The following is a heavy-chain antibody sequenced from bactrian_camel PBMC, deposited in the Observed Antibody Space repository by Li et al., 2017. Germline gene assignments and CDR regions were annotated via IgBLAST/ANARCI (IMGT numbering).Heavy chain of an antibody. CDR1: GPDYTSRYC. D-gene: IGHD3*01. CDR2: RATAGVTT. Sequence: HVQLVESGGDSVQVGGSLTLSCAASGPDYTSRYCMAWFREAPGKEREGVAIRATAGVTTRYADSVLGRFTASLDSTKNTLFLQMNNLRPEDTGVYYCAAGLRQCSYPGGTWVSTAGSWGSGTQVTVS. CDR3: AAGLRQCSYPGGTWVSTAGS. J-gene: IGHJ6*01. V-gene: IGHV3S1*01.